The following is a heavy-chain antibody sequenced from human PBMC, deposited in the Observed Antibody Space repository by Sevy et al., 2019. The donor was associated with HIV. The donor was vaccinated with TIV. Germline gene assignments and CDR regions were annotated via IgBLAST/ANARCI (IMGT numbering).Heavy chain of an antibody. CDR1: GFTFTRYA. CDR3: ACDPHAVPHWGSFDS. V-gene: IGHV3-30-3*01. Sequence: GGSLRLSCEASGFTFTRYAFNWVRQAPGKGLEWVAVISKEGTKKYYIDSVKGRFTISRDNSRITLFLQMERLRAEDRAMYFGACDPHAVPHWGSFDSWGQGTLVTVSS. CDR2: ISKEGTKK. D-gene: IGHD3-16*01. J-gene: IGHJ4*02.